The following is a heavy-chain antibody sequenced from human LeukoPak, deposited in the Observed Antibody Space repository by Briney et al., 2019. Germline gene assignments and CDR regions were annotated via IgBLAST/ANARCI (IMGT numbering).Heavy chain of an antibody. V-gene: IGHV1-18*01. D-gene: IGHD7-27*01. Sequence: ASVKVSCKASGYTFTSYGISWVRQAPGQGPEWLGWISTYNGNTHYAQKLQGRVTMTTDTSTTTAYMELRSLRSDDTAVYYCARDYRTGFDYWGQGTLVTVSS. CDR1: GYTFTSYG. J-gene: IGHJ4*02. CDR2: ISTYNGNT. CDR3: ARDYRTGFDY.